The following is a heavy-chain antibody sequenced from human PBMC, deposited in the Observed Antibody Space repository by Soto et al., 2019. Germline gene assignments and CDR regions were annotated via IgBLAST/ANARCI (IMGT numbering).Heavy chain of an antibody. CDR3: AYLPCSGGSCYWFSYSGMDV. CDR2: IYWDDDK. CDR1: GFSLSTSGVG. J-gene: IGHJ6*02. Sequence: QITLKESGPTLVKPTQTLTLTCTFSGFSLSTSGVGVAWIRQPPGKALEWLALIYWDDDKRYRPSLETRLTLXXXTXXNPVVLTMTNMDSVDTATYYCAYLPCSGGSCYWFSYSGMDVWGQGTTVTVS. D-gene: IGHD2-15*01. V-gene: IGHV2-5*02.